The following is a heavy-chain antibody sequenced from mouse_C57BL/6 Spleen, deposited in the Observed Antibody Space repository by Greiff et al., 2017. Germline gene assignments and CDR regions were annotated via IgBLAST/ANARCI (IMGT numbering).Heavy chain of an antibody. CDR1: GFTFSSYA. Sequence: SGGGLVKPGGSLKLSCAASGFTFSSYAMSWVRQTPEKRLEWVATISDGGSYTYYPDNVKGRFTISRDNAKNNLYLQMSHLKSEDTAMYYCARDADYGSSLDYWGQGTTLTVSS. J-gene: IGHJ2*01. CDR3: ARDADYGSSLDY. CDR2: ISDGGSYT. D-gene: IGHD1-1*01. V-gene: IGHV5-4*01.